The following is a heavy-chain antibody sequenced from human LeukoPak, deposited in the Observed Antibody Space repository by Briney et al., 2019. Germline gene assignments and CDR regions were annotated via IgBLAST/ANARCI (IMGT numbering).Heavy chain of an antibody. J-gene: IGHJ6*03. V-gene: IGHV4-38-2*02. Sequence: SGTLSLTCSVSGFSVTSCHYWGWIRQPAGKGLEWIGTIYHTGSTNYNPSLQSRVTMSVDTSKNQFSLRLRSVTAADTAMYFCAREVPYYYFMDVWGKRTTVTVSS. CDR2: IYHTGST. CDR1: GFSVTSCHY. CDR3: AREVPYYYFMDV.